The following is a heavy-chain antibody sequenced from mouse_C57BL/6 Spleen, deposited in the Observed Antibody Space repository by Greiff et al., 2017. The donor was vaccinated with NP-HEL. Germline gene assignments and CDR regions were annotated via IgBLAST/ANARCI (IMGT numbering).Heavy chain of an antibody. V-gene: IGHV5-17*01. CDR1: GFTFSDYG. Sequence: EVKVVESGGGLVKPGGSLKLSCAASGFTFSDYGMHWVRQAPEKGLEWVAYISSGSSTIYYVDTVKGRFTISRDNAKNTLFLQMTSLRSEDTAMYYCARFRYYGYFDYWGQGTTLTVSS. CDR3: ARFRYYGYFDY. D-gene: IGHD1-1*01. J-gene: IGHJ2*01. CDR2: ISSGSSTI.